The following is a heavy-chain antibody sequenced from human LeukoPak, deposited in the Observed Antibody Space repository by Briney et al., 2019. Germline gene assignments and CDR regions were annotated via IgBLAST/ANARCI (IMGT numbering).Heavy chain of an antibody. CDR2: ISSSGDST. CDR3: ARGGVLEATDY. CDR1: GFTFSNYG. Sequence: GGSLRLSCAASGFTFSNYGLSWVRQAPGKGLEWVSHISSSGDSTYYADSVKGRFTISRDNSKSTLYLQMNSLRAEDTAVYYCARGGVLEATDYWGQGTLVTVSS. D-gene: IGHD2-15*01. J-gene: IGHJ4*02. V-gene: IGHV3-23*01.